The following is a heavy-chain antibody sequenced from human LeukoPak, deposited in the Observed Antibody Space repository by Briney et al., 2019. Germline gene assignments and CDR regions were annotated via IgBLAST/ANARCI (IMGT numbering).Heavy chain of an antibody. CDR1: GFTFSSYA. Sequence: PGGSLRLSCAASGFTFSSYAMSWVRQAPGKGLEWVSAIGGSGGSTYYADSVKGRFTISRDNSKNTLYLQMNSLRAEDTAAYYCAKDRLATRTFDYWGQGTLVTVSS. J-gene: IGHJ4*02. V-gene: IGHV3-23*01. D-gene: IGHD5-24*01. CDR2: IGGSGGST. CDR3: AKDRLATRTFDY.